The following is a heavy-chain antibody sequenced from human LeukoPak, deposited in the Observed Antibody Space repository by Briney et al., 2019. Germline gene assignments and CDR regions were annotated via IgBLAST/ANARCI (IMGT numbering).Heavy chain of an antibody. CDR1: GGSFSGYY. CDR2: INHSGST. D-gene: IGHD6-25*01. Sequence: SETLSLTCAVFGGSFSGYYWSWIRQPPGKGLEWIGEINHSGSTNYNPSLKSRVTISVDTSKNQFSLKLSSVTAADTAVYYCARGLGVAADYWGQGTLVSVS. V-gene: IGHV4-34*01. CDR3: ARGLGVAADY. J-gene: IGHJ4*02.